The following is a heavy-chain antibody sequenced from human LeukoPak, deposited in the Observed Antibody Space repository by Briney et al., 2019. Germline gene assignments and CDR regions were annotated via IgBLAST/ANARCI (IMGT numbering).Heavy chain of an antibody. D-gene: IGHD5-18*01. V-gene: IGHV4-59*11. CDR3: ARETAMVLDY. CDR2: ISYSGSA. Sequence: SETLSLTCSVSGVSINNHVWSWIRQPPGKGLEWIGYISYSGSANYNPSLKSRVTISVDTSKNQFSLKVTSVTAADTAVYYCARETAMVLDYWGQGTLVTVSS. J-gene: IGHJ4*02. CDR1: GVSINNHV.